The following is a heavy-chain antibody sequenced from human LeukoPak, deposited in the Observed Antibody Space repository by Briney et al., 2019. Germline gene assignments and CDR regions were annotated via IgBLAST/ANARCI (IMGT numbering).Heavy chain of an antibody. D-gene: IGHD3-9*01. Sequence: PGGSLRLSCAASGFTFSDYYMSWIRQAPGKGLEWVSYISSSGSTIYYADSVKGRFTISRDNAKNSLYLQMNSLRAEDTAVYYCARGVGLLRYFDWSSYYYYMDVWGKGTTVTISS. CDR2: ISSSGSTI. V-gene: IGHV3-11*04. J-gene: IGHJ6*03. CDR3: ARGVGLLRYFDWSSYYYYMDV. CDR1: GFTFSDYY.